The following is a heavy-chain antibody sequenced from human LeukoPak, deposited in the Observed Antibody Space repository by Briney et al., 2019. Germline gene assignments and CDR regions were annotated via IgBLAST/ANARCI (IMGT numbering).Heavy chain of an antibody. V-gene: IGHV3-21*01. CDR3: ASTSYCSGGSCYSDDY. CDR1: GFTFSSYS. D-gene: IGHD2-15*01. Sequence: GGSLRLSCAASGFTFSSYSMNWVRQAPGKGLEWVSSISSSSSYIYYADSVKGRFTISRDNAKNSLYLQMNSLRAEDTAVYYCASTSYCSGGSCYSDDYWGQGTLVTVSS. J-gene: IGHJ4*02. CDR2: ISSSSSYI.